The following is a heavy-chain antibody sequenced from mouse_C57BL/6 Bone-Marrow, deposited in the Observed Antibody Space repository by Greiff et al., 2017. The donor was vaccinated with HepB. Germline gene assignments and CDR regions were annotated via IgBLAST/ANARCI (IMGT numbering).Heavy chain of an antibody. J-gene: IGHJ1*03. Sequence: VQLQHPGTELVKPGASVKLSCKASGYTFTSYWMHWVKQRPGQGLEWIGNINPSNGGTNYNEKFKSKATLTVDKSSSTAYMQLSSLTSEDSAVYYCASWFYLYYGSSYWYFDVWGTGTTVTVSS. V-gene: IGHV1-53*01. CDR1: GYTFTSYW. CDR2: INPSNGGT. CDR3: ASWFYLYYGSSYWYFDV. D-gene: IGHD1-1*01.